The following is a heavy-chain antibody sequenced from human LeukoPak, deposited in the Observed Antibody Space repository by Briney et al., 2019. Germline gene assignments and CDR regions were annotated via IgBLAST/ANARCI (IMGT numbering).Heavy chain of an antibody. Sequence: ASVKVSCKASGYTFTSYAMNWVRQAPGQGLEWMGWINTNTGNPTYAQGFTGRFVFSLDTSVSTAYLQISSLKAEDTAVYYCARDYLVATIGPYYYYYGMDVWGQGTTVTVSS. V-gene: IGHV7-4-1*02. J-gene: IGHJ6*02. CDR1: GYTFTSYA. CDR3: ARDYLVATIGPYYYYYGMDV. D-gene: IGHD5-12*01. CDR2: INTNTGNP.